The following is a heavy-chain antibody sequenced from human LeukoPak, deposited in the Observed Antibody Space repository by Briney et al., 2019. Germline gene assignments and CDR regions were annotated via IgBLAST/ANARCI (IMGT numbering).Heavy chain of an antibody. CDR2: ISPGDSGI. Sequence: GESLKISCKGSGYSFTSYWIGWVRQMPGKGLEWMGVISPGDSGIRYSPSFQGQVTTSVDKSISTAYLQWSSLKASDSAMYYCAAGGTSAPWGQGTLVTVSS. D-gene: IGHD1/OR15-1a*01. CDR1: GYSFTSYW. CDR3: AAGGTSAP. V-gene: IGHV5-51*01. J-gene: IGHJ5*02.